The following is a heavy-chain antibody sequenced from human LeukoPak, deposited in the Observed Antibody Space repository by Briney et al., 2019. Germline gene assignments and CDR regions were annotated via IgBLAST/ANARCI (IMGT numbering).Heavy chain of an antibody. V-gene: IGHV4-39*01. Sequence: PSETLSLTCTVSGGSISSSSYYWGWIRQPPGKGLEWIGSIYYSGSTYYNPSLKSRVTISVDTSKNQFSLKLSSVTAADTAVYYCARLKEVVLPRGINWFDPWGQGTLVTVSS. J-gene: IGHJ5*02. CDR2: IYYSGST. D-gene: IGHD2-15*01. CDR1: GGSISSSSYY. CDR3: ARLKEVVLPRGINWFDP.